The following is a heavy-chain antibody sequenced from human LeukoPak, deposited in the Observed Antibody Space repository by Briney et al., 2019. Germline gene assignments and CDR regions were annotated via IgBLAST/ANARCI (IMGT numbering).Heavy chain of an antibody. V-gene: IGHV3-23*01. CDR3: AKGRWGLTINNFDL. CDR1: RFTFSTYW. CDR2: ISDRGDST. Sequence: GGSLRLSCAASRFTFSTYWMHWVRQAPGKGLEWVSVISDRGDSTYYGDSVKGRFTISRDSSKNTLYLQMNSLGGEDTALYYCAKGRWGLTINNFDLWGQGTMVTVSS. D-gene: IGHD3/OR15-3a*01. J-gene: IGHJ3*01.